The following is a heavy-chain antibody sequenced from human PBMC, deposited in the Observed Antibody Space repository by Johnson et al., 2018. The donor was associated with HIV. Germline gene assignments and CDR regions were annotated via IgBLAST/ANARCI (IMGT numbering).Heavy chain of an antibody. CDR1: GFTFSSYA. CDR3: AKDREYYDTGAFDI. D-gene: IGHD3-22*01. Sequence: VQVVESGGGLVQPGRSLRLSCAASGFTFSSYAMHWVRQAPGKGLEWVAVISYDGSNKYYADSVKGRFTISSDNSKNTLYLQMNSLRAEDTALYYCAKDREYYDTGAFDIWGQGTMVTVSS. J-gene: IGHJ3*02. CDR2: ISYDGSNK. V-gene: IGHV3-30*04.